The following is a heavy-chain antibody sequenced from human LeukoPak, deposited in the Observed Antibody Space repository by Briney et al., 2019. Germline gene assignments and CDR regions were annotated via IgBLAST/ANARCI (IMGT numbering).Heavy chain of an antibody. CDR1: GGSISSGGYS. J-gene: IGHJ4*02. CDR2: IYDSGST. D-gene: IGHD5-18*01. CDR3: ARSSRYTYGYLYFDY. Sequence: SQTLSLTCAVSGGSISSGGYSWSWIRQPPGKGLEWIGYIYDSGSTYYNPSLKSRVTISVDRSKNQFSLKLSSVTAADTAVFFCARSSRYTYGYLYFDYWGQGTLVTVSS. V-gene: IGHV4-30-2*01.